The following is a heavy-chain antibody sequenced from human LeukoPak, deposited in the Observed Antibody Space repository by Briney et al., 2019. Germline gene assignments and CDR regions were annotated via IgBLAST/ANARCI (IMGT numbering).Heavy chain of an antibody. D-gene: IGHD2-8*01. CDR2: ISAYNGNT. CDR1: GDTFTAYG. J-gene: IGHJ4*02. CDR3: ARVYRRYFDY. Sequence: ASLSVSSTPSGDTFTAYGISGVRQAPGQGCGWMGWISAYNGNTTYTQKLQGRVTMTTDTSTSTAYKELRSLRSDDTAVYYCARVYRRYFDYWGQGTLVTVSS. V-gene: IGHV1-18*04.